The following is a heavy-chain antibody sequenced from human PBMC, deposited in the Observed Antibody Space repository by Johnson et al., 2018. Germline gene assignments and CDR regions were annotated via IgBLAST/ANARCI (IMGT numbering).Heavy chain of an antibody. CDR2: ISWNGGSI. D-gene: IGHD3-3*01. CDR3: VKTRVVDFWSGIYYFDY. Sequence: QLVESGGGLVQPGRSLRLSCAASGFTFNDYAMHWVRQAPGKGLEWVSGISWNGGSIDYVDSVKGRFTISRDNAKNSLYLQMNSLIPDDTALYYCVKTRVVDFWSGIYYFDYWGQGTPVTVSS. V-gene: IGHV3-9*01. J-gene: IGHJ4*02. CDR1: GFTFNDYA.